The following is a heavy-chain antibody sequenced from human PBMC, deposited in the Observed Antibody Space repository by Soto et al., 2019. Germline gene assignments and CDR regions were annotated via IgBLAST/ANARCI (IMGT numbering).Heavy chain of an antibody. CDR1: GGTFSSYA. CDR2: IIPIFGTA. V-gene: IGHV1-69*13. CDR3: ARDSGEMATIDY. J-gene: IGHJ4*02. D-gene: IGHD5-12*01. Sequence: SVKVSCKASGGTFSSYAISWVRQAPGQGLEWMGGIIPIFGTANYAQKFQGRVTITADESTSTAYMELSSLRSEDTAVYYCARDSGEMATIDYWGQGTLVTVSS.